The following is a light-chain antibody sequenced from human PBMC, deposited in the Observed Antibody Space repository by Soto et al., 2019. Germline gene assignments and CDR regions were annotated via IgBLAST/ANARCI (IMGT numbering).Light chain of an antibody. CDR1: QSVSSSY. CDR3: HQYDSSPLT. J-gene: IGKJ4*01. CDR2: GAS. V-gene: IGKV3-20*01. Sequence: EIVLTQSPGTLSLSPGERATLSCRASQSVSSSYLAWYQQKPGQAPRLLIYGASSRAAGIPDRFSGSGSVTDFTLAISTLEPEDFAVYYCHQYDSSPLTFSLGTKVEIK.